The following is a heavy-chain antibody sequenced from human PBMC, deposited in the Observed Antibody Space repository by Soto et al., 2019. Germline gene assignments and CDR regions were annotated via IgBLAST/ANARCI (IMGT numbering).Heavy chain of an antibody. CDR1: GGTFSSYT. J-gene: IGHJ6*03. Sequence: SVKVSCKASGGTFSSYTISWVRQAPGQGLEWMGRIIPILGIANYAQKFQGRVTITADKSTSTAYMELSSLRSEDTAVYYCARDASSGWSQYYYYYYMDVWGKGTTVTVSS. D-gene: IGHD6-19*01. CDR3: ARDASSGWSQYYYYYYMDV. CDR2: IIPILGIA. V-gene: IGHV1-69*04.